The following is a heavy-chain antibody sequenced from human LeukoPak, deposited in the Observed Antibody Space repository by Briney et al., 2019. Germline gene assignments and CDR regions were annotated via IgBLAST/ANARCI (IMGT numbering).Heavy chain of an antibody. CDR1: GFTFSAYS. Sequence: SGGSLRLSCVVSGFTFSAYSVHWVRQAPGKGLEWVSYIHSGGSTKYYADSVQGRFTISRDNAKNSLYLQMNSLTEEDTAVYYCARDIPGALTGYCRGFDYWGQGTPVTVSS. J-gene: IGHJ4*02. D-gene: IGHD3-9*01. V-gene: IGHV3-48*02. CDR2: IHSGGSTK. CDR3: ARDIPGALTGYCRGFDY.